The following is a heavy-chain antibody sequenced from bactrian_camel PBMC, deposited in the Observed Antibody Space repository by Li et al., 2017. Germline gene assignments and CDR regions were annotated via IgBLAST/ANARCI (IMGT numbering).Heavy chain of an antibody. D-gene: IGHD2*01. Sequence: DVQLVESGGGSVQAGGSLTLSCSGSGYIFNDDYVAWFRQAPGKEREGVAGVDSDGITSYADFVKGRFTISQDNAKNTLYLQMNNLKPEDSAMYYCAVVKNPTRVRAAGIGSADFGYWGQGTQVTVS. V-gene: IGHV3S67*01. J-gene: IGHJ6*01. CDR1: GYIFNDDY. CDR2: VDSDGIT. CDR3: AVVKNPTRVRAAGIGSADFGY.